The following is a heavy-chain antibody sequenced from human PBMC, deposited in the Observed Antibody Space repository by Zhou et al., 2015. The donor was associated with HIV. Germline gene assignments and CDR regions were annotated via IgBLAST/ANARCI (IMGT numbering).Heavy chain of an antibody. CDR3: ARAGAYYGSGSYFDY. CDR2: IVPVFRTT. D-gene: IGHD3-10*01. J-gene: IGHJ4*02. Sequence: QVQLVQSGAEMKKPGSSVRVSCRSSGGPFRTYSISWVRQAPGQGLEWMGGIVPVFRTTYYAQKFQGRLTINADESTSTVYMDLSSLTSDDTAVYFCARAGAYYGSGSYFDYWGQGNPSSPSP. V-gene: IGHV1-69*01. CDR1: GGPFRTYS.